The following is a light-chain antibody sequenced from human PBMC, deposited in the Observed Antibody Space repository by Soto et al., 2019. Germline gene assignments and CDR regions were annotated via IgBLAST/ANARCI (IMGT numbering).Light chain of an antibody. CDR1: SSDVGGYNY. CDR3: QSYDSSLSGSV. Sequence: QSALTQPPSASGSPGQSVTISCTGTSSDVGGYNYVSWYQQHPGKAPKLIIYEVSQRPSGVPDRFSGSKSGNTASLTVSGLQAEDEADYYCQSYDSSLSGSVFGTGTKVTVL. V-gene: IGLV2-8*01. CDR2: EVS. J-gene: IGLJ1*01.